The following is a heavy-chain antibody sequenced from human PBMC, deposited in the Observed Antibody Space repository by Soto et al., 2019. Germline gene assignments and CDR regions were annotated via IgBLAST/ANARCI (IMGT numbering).Heavy chain of an antibody. J-gene: IGHJ4*02. CDR1: GFTFSSYA. V-gene: IGHV3-30-3*01. Sequence: WCPGISCEASGFTFSSYAMHWVRQAPGKGLEWVAVISYDGSNKYYADSVKGRFTISRDNSKNTLYLQMNSLRAEDTAVYYCAREAGIYMGYFDYWGQGTLVTVSS. CDR2: ISYDGSNK. D-gene: IGHD1-20*01. CDR3: AREAGIYMGYFDY.